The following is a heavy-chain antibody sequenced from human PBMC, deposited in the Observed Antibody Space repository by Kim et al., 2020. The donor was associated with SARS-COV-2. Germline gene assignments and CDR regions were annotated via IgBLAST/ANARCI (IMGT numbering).Heavy chain of an antibody. CDR3: AREWWAAAGTGGMDV. CDR1: GYTFTGYY. D-gene: IGHD6-13*01. Sequence: ASVKVSCKASGYTFTGYYMHWVRQAPGQGLEWMGWINPNSGGTNYAQKFQGRVTMTRDTSISTAYMELSRLRSDDTAVYYCAREWWAAAGTGGMDVWGQGTTVTVSS. V-gene: IGHV1-2*02. CDR2: INPNSGGT. J-gene: IGHJ6*02.